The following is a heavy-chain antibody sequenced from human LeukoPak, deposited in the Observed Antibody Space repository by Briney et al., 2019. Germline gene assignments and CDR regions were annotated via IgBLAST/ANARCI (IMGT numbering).Heavy chain of an antibody. CDR1: GYTFTSYG. D-gene: IGHD2-15*01. Sequence: ASVKVSCKASGYTFTSYGISWVRQAPGQGLEWMGWISAYNGNTNYAQKLQGRDTMTTDTSTSTAYMELRSLRSDDTAVYYCAREAILRRSNPHSSPKYYYYGMDVWGQGTTVTVSS. CDR2: ISAYNGNT. V-gene: IGHV1-18*01. CDR3: AREAILRRSNPHSSPKYYYYGMDV. J-gene: IGHJ6*02.